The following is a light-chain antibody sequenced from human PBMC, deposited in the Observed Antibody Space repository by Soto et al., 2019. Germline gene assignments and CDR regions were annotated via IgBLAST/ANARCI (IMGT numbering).Light chain of an antibody. Sequence: DIVLTQSLATLSFSPGERATHSCRASQSVSSRLAWYQQKPCQAPSLLISGASSRATGIPHRFSGSGSGTDYTLPISRMEPEDFALYYCQHYVERSPITFGQGTRLEIK. CDR2: GAS. CDR3: QHYVERSPIT. V-gene: IGKV3-20*01. J-gene: IGKJ5*01. CDR1: QSVSSR.